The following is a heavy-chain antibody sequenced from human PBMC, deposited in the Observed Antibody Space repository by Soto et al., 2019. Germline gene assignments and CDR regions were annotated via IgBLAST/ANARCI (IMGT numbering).Heavy chain of an antibody. V-gene: IGHV3-23*01. CDR2: IGGRGNSA. J-gene: IGHJ3*01. CDR1: GFIFTNYA. Sequence: GGSLRLSCAASGFIFTNYAMNWVRQAPGKGLEWVSVIGGRGNSAYYADSVQGRFTISRDNSKNTMSLQMSSLTADDTAIYYCVREGRGSFDFWGRGTMVTVSS. D-gene: IGHD5-12*01. CDR3: VREGRGSFDF.